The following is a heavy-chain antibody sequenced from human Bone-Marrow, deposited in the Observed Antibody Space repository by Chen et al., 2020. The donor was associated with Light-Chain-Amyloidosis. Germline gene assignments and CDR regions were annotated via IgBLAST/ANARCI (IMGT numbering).Heavy chain of an antibody. Sequence: QVQLVQSGAEVKKPGASVKVSCKASGYTFTGYYMPWVRQAPGQGLEWMGWINPNSGGTNYAQKFQGRVTMTRDTSISTAYMELSRLRSDDTAVYYCARSTNYYDSSGYYPDDAFDIWGQGTMVTVSS. CDR3: ARSTNYYDSSGYYPDDAFDI. D-gene: IGHD3-22*01. CDR2: INPNSGGT. V-gene: IGHV1-2*02. CDR1: GYTFTGYY. J-gene: IGHJ3*02.